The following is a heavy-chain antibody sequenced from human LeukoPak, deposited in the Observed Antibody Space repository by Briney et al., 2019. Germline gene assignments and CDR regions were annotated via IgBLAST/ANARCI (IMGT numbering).Heavy chain of an antibody. V-gene: IGHV4-4*02. D-gene: IGHD5-18*01. CDR3: ARGIQLWLSYDY. CDR2: ISDSGRT. CDR1: GGSISSSNW. Sequence: PSEILSLTCAVSGGSISSSNWWSWVRQPPGKGLEWIGEISDSGRTNYNPSLKSRVTISVDKSKNQFSLKVSSVTAADTAVYYCARGIQLWLSYDYWGQGTLVTVSS. J-gene: IGHJ4*02.